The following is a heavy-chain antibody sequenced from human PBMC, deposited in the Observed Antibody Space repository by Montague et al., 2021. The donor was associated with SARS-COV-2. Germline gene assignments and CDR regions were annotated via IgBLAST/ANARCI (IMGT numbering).Heavy chain of an antibody. CDR3: ARGEVAAPAVVDY. CDR2: VYASGGA. Sequence: SETLSLTCSVSGDSISGFFWNWIRQPAGKGLEWIGRVYASGGADYNPSLDSRVTMSVDTSKNQFSLKVNSVTAADTAMYYCARGEVAAPAVVDYWGRGTLVTVSS. V-gene: IGHV4-4*07. CDR1: GDSISGFF. D-gene: IGHD2-15*01. J-gene: IGHJ4*02.